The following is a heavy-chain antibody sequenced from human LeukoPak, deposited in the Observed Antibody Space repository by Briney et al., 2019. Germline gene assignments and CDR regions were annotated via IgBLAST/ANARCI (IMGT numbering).Heavy chain of an antibody. V-gene: IGHV3-23*01. CDR3: AKDYSSSWYYGYYYYYGMDV. CDR2: ISGSGGST. J-gene: IGHJ6*02. D-gene: IGHD6-13*01. Sequence: GGSLRLSCSASGFTFSSYAMHWVRQAPGKGLEWVSAISGSGGSTYYADSVKGRFTISRDNSKNTLYLQMNSLRAEDTAVYYCAKDYSSSWYYGYYYYYGMDVWGQGTTVTVSS. CDR1: GFTFSSYA.